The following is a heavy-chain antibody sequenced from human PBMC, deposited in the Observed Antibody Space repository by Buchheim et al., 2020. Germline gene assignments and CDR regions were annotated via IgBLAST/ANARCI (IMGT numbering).Heavy chain of an antibody. CDR1: GFTFSSYA. V-gene: IGHV3-23*01. J-gene: IGHJ6*02. CDR2: ISGSGGST. D-gene: IGHD3-3*01. CDR3: AKGTYDFWSGYGYYYYYGMDV. Sequence: EVQLLESGGGLVQPGGSLRLSCAASGFTFSSYAMSWVRQAPGKGLEWVSAISGSGGSTYYADSVKGRFTISRDNSKNTLYLQMNSLRAEDTAVYYCAKGTYDFWSGYGYYYYYGMDVWGQGTT.